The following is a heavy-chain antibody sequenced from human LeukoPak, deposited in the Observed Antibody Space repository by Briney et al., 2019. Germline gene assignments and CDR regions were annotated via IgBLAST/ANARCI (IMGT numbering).Heavy chain of an antibody. Sequence: GGSLRLSCAASGFTFSSYSMSWVRQAPGKGLEWVSSISSSSSNIYYADSVKGRFTISRDNAKNSLYLQMNSLRAEDTAVYYCVRVTFPSFDYWGQGTLVTVSS. V-gene: IGHV3-21*01. CDR3: VRVTFPSFDY. D-gene: IGHD2/OR15-2a*01. CDR2: ISSSSSNI. CDR1: GFTFSSYS. J-gene: IGHJ4*02.